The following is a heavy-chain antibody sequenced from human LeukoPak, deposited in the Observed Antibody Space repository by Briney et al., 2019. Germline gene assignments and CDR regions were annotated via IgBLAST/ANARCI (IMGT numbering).Heavy chain of an antibody. CDR2: ISYDGSNK. J-gene: IGHJ4*02. V-gene: IGHV3-30*18. CDR1: GFTFSSYG. Sequence: GRSLRLSCAASGFTFSSYGMHWVRQAPGKGLEWVAVISYDGSNKYYADSVKGRFTISRDNSKNTLYLQMNSLRAEDTAVYYRAKDRCSSTSCHLDYWGQGTLVTVSS. CDR3: AKDRCSSTSCHLDY. D-gene: IGHD2-2*01.